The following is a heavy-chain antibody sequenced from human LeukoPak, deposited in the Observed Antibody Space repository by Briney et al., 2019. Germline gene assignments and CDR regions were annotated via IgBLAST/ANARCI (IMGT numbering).Heavy chain of an antibody. D-gene: IGHD3-10*01. J-gene: IGHJ3*02. Sequence: GRSLRLSCAASGFTFSSYWMHWVRQAPGKGLVWVSRINSDGSSTSYADSVKGRFTISRDNAKNTLYLQMNSLRAEDTAVYYCASFGRSIGAFDTWGQGTMVTVSS. V-gene: IGHV3-74*01. CDR2: INSDGSST. CDR3: ASFGRSIGAFDT. CDR1: GFTFSSYW.